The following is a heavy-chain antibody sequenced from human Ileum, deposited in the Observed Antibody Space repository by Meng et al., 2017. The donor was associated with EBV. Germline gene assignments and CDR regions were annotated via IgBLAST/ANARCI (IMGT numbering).Heavy chain of an antibody. CDR3: ARGWDTAMDSG. D-gene: IGHD5-18*01. Sequence: QLHLKASGQGVVKPSETLSLTCTVSGGSVSISSYYWSWIRQPPGKGLEWIGYIYYSGTTNYNPSLESRVTISVDTSKNQFSLKLRSVAASDTAVYYCARGWDTAMDSGWGQGTLVTVSS. CDR1: GGSVSISSYY. J-gene: IGHJ4*02. CDR2: IYYSGTT. V-gene: IGHV4-61*01.